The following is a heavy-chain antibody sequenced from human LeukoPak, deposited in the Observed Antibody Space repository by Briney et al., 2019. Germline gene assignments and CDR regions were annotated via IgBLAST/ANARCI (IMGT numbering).Heavy chain of an antibody. J-gene: IGHJ6*03. Sequence: SVKVSCKASGGTFSSYTISWVRQAPGQGLEWMGRFIPILGIANYAQKFQGRVTITADKSTSTAYMELSSLRSEDTAVYYCASRLRTYYYYYYMDVWGKGTTVTVSS. V-gene: IGHV1-69*02. CDR1: GGTFSSYT. CDR3: ASRLRTYYYYYYMDV. CDR2: FIPILGIA. D-gene: IGHD5/OR15-5a*01.